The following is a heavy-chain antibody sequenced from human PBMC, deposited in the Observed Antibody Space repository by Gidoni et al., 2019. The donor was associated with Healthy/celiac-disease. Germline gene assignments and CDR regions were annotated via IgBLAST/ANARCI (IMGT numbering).Heavy chain of an antibody. V-gene: IGHV3-30-3*01. CDR3: ARDRARLDDYGGNSFNYYYYGMDV. D-gene: IGHD4-17*01. Sequence: QVQLVESGGGVVQPGRSLRLSCAASGFTFSSYAMHWVRQAPGKGLEWVAVISYDGSNKYYADSVKGRFTISRDNSKNTLYLQMNSLRAEDTAVYYCARDRARLDDYGGNSFNYYYYGMDVWGQGTTVTVSS. CDR1: GFTFSSYA. CDR2: ISYDGSNK. J-gene: IGHJ6*02.